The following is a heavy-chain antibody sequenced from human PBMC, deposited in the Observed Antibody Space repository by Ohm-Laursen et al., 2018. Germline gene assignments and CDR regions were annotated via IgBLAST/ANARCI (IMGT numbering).Heavy chain of an antibody. V-gene: IGHV3-33*01. Sequence: SLRLSCAASGFTFSSYGMHWVRQAPGKGLEWVAVIWYDGSNKYYADSVKGRFTISRDNSKNTLYLQMNSLRAEDTAVYYCARGRYDSSGYGLSFFDYWGQGTLVTVSS. CDR3: ARGRYDSSGYGLSFFDY. D-gene: IGHD3-22*01. CDR2: IWYDGSNK. J-gene: IGHJ4*02. CDR1: GFTFSSYG.